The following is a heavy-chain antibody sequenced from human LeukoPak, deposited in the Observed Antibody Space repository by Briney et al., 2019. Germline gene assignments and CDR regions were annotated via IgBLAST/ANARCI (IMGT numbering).Heavy chain of an antibody. V-gene: IGHV4-59*12. CDR1: GDSIRSYY. CDR2: THYSGST. D-gene: IGHD3-22*01. J-gene: IGHJ3*02. Sequence: SETLSLTCTVSGDSIRSYYWNWVRQPPGKSLEWIGFTHYSGSTFYNPSLKSRVSTSVDTSKNQFSLRLSFVTAADTAVYYCARDQLPYYYDSRAPGAFDIWGQGTMVTVSS. CDR3: ARDQLPYYYDSRAPGAFDI.